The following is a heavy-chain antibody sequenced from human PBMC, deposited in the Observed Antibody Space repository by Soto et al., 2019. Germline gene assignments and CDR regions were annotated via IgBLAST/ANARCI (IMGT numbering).Heavy chain of an antibody. CDR1: GYTFTSYA. Sequence: ASVKVSCKASGYTFTSYAMHWVRQAPGQRLEWMGWINAGNGNTKYSQKFQGRVTITRDTSASTAYMELSSLRSEDTAVYYCARRLSNYYDSSGYYYWGQGTLVTVSS. J-gene: IGHJ4*02. CDR2: INAGNGNT. CDR3: ARRLSNYYDSSGYYY. V-gene: IGHV1-3*01. D-gene: IGHD3-22*01.